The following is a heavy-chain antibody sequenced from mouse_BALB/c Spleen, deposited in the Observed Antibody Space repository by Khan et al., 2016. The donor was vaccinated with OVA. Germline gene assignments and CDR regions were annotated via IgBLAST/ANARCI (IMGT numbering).Heavy chain of an antibody. V-gene: IGHV1-18*01. D-gene: IGHD1-1*01. CDR1: GYTFTDYN. CDR2: INPNNGDT. Sequence: EVQLQQSGPELVKPGASVKIPCKASGYTFTDYNMDWVKQSHGKSLEWIGDINPNNGDTFYNQKFKGKATLTVDKSYSTAFMELRSLTSEDTAGXYCARTGYGSRGYWGQGTTLTVSS. CDR3: ARTGYGSRGY. J-gene: IGHJ2*01.